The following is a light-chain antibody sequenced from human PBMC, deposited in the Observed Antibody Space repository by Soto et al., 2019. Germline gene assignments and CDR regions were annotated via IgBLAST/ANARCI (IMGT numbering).Light chain of an antibody. CDR1: SSDVGCYNS. Sequence: QSALTQPPSASGSPGPSVTISCTGTSSDVGCYNSVSWYQQHPGKAPKLMICDVSKRPSGVPDRFSGSKSGNTASLTVSGLQAEDEANYYCSSYAGSNNLVFGGGTKLTVL. V-gene: IGLV2-8*01. J-gene: IGLJ3*02. CDR3: SSYAGSNNLV. CDR2: DVS.